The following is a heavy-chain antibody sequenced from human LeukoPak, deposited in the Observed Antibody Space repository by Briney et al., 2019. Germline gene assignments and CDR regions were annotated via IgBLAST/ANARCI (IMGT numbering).Heavy chain of an antibody. J-gene: IGHJ3*02. CDR1: GFTFDDYA. CDR2: ISWDGGST. D-gene: IGHD2-2*01. Sequence: GGSLRLSCAASGFTFDDYAMHWVRQAPGKGLEWVSLISWDGGSTYYADSVKGRFTISRDNSKNSLYLQMNSLRAEDTALYYCAKDFGRDYYCSSTSCYKGDAFDIWGQGTMVTVSS. V-gene: IGHV3-43D*04. CDR3: AKDFGRDYYCSSTSCYKGDAFDI.